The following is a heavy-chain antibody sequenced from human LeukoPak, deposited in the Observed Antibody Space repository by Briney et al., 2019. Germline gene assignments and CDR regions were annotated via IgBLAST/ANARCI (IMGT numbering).Heavy chain of an antibody. V-gene: IGHV4-61*05. Sequence: SETLSLTCIVSGGSISSTTYYWGWIRQPPGKGLEWIGYIYYSGSTNYNPSLKSRVTISVDTSKNQFSLKLSSVTAADTAVYYCASRLQGTFDYWGQGTLVTVSS. CDR3: ASRLQGTFDY. D-gene: IGHD4-11*01. CDR2: IYYSGST. CDR1: GGSISSTTYY. J-gene: IGHJ4*02.